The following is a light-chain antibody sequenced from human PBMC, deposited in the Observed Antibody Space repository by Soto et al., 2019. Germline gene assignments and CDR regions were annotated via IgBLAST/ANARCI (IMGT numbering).Light chain of an antibody. Sequence: DIVMTQSPATLSVSPGQRATLSCRASQSVSSNLAWYLQSPGQAPRLLIYNGSTRATAIPARFSGSGSGTEFTLPISSLQSEDFAVYHCQQYNNWPPITFGGGTKVEIK. CDR2: NGS. CDR3: QQYNNWPPIT. J-gene: IGKJ4*01. CDR1: QSVSSN. V-gene: IGKV3-15*01.